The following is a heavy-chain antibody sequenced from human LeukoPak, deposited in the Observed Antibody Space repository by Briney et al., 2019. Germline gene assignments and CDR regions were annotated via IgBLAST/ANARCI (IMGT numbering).Heavy chain of an antibody. CDR1: GYTFTGYF. D-gene: IGHD3/OR15-3a*01. V-gene: IGHV1-2*02. J-gene: IGHJ4*02. CDR2: INPNSGGT. CDR3: VTLPDWYTHVG. Sequence: ASVKVSCKASGYTFTGYFMHWVRQAPGQGLEWMGWINPNSGGTNYAQKFQGRVTMTRDTSISTAYMELSRLRSDDTAVYYCVTLPDWYTHVGWGQRTLVSVAS.